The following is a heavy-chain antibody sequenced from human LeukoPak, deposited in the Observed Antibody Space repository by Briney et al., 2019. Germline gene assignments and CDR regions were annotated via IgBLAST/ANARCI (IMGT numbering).Heavy chain of an antibody. CDR2: RNPNSGNT. V-gene: IGHV1-8*01. CDR3: AREGGAFDI. CDR1: GYTFTSYD. Sequence: ASVKVSCKASGYTFTSYDINWVRQATGQGLEWMGWRNPNSGNTGYAQKFQGRVTMTRDTSTSTVYMELSSLRSEDTAVYYCAREGGAFDIWGQGTMVTVSS. J-gene: IGHJ3*02.